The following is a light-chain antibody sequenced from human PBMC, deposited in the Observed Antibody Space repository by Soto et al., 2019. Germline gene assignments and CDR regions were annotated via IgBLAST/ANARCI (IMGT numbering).Light chain of an antibody. CDR2: DVT. CDR1: SSDIGGYNY. J-gene: IGLJ1*01. Sequence: QSALTQPASVSGSPGQSITISCTGTSSDIGGYNYVSWYQHHPGKAPKLVIYDVTSRPSGVSNRFSGSKSGNTASLTISGLQAEDEADYYCSSYVSSSPLEVFGTGTQLTVL. CDR3: SSYVSSSPLEV. V-gene: IGLV2-14*03.